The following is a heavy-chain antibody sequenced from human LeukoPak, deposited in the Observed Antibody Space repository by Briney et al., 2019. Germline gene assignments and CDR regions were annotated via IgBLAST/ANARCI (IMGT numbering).Heavy chain of an antibody. D-gene: IGHD1-14*01. CDR1: GGSISSGSYY. CDR2: IYTSGST. V-gene: IGHV4-61*02. Sequence: SETLSLTCTVSGGSISSGSYYWSWIRQPAGKGLEWIGRIYTSGSTNYNPSLKSRVTISVDTSKNEFSLKLNSVTAADTALYYCAREGTVRWFDPWGQGTLVTVYS. J-gene: IGHJ5*02. CDR3: AREGTVRWFDP.